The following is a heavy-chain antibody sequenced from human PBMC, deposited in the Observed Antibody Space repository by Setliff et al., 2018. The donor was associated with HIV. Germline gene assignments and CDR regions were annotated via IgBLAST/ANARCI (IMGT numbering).Heavy chain of an antibody. V-gene: IGHV4-59*08. Sequence: PSETLSLTCTVASGYMSGHFWTWIRQAPGKGLEGVWYIYYNGNAYYNPSLNSRVTISVDRSKNQFSLKLSSVTAADTAVYYCARRGDFFYYAMDVWGQGTTVTVSS. CDR1: SGYMSGHF. CDR2: IYYNGNA. CDR3: ARRGDFFYYAMDV. J-gene: IGHJ6*02.